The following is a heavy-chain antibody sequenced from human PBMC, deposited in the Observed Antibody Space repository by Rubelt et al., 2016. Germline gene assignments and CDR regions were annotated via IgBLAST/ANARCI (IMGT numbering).Heavy chain of an antibody. CDR1: GFTFSSYA. D-gene: IGHD2-2*02. J-gene: IGHJ6*02. CDR2: ISGSGGST. V-gene: IGHV3-23*04. Sequence: EVQLVESGGGLVKPGGSLRLSCAASGFTFSSYAMSWVRQAPGKGLEWVSAISGSGGSTYYADSVKCRFTISRDNSKNTLYLQMNSLSAEDTAVYYCASIKYQLLYETAMDVWGQGTTVTVSS. CDR3: ASIKYQLLYETAMDV.